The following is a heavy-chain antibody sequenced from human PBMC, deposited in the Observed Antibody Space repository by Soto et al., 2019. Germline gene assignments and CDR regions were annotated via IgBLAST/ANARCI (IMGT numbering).Heavy chain of an antibody. CDR2: IYWDDDK. V-gene: IGHV2-5*02. Sequence: QITLKESGPTLVKPTQTLTLTCTFAGFSLSTTAVGVGWIRQPPGKALEWLALIYWDDDKRYSPSLKNRLTITKDTSKSQVVLTMTDMDPVDTATYYCAHRLEGGSSQDFDYWGQGTLVTVSS. CDR3: AHRLEGGSSQDFDY. CDR1: GFSLSTTAVG. D-gene: IGHD6-13*01. J-gene: IGHJ4*02.